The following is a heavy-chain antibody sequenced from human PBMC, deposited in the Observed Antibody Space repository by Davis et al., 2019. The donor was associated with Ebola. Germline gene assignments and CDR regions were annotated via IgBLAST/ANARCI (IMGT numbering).Heavy chain of an antibody. CDR1: GGSVSSRSYY. J-gene: IGHJ2*01. CDR2: IYYSGST. CDR3: ARDGDYYDTSGYYLPYWYFDL. V-gene: IGHV4-61*01. Sequence: MPSETLSLTCTVSGGSVSSRSYYWSWIRQPPGKGLEWIGYIYYSGSTNYNPSLKSRVTISADTSKNQFSLKLSSVTAADTAVYYCARDGDYYDTSGYYLPYWYFDLWGRGTLVTVSS. D-gene: IGHD3-22*01.